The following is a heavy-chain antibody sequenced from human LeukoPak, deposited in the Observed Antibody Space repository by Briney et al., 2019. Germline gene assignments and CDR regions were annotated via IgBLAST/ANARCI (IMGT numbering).Heavy chain of an antibody. V-gene: IGHV4-34*01. J-gene: IGHJ6*03. CDR1: GGSFSGYY. D-gene: IGHD2-15*01. CDR2: INHSGST. CDR3: ARAGYCSGGSCYKIPTYMDV. Sequence: SETLSLTCAVYGGSFSGYYWSWIRQPPGKGLEWIGEINHSGSTNYNPSLKSRVTISVDTSKNQFSLKLSSVTAADTAVYYCARAGYCSGGSCYKIPTYMDVWGKGTTVTISS.